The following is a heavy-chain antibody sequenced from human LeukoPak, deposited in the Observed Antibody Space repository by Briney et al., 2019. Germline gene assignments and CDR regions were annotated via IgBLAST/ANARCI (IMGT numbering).Heavy chain of an antibody. V-gene: IGHV3-23*01. CDR2: ISGSGGST. CDR1: GFTFSSYA. Sequence: GGSLRLSCAASGFTFSSYAMSWVRQAPGKGLECVSAISGSGGSTYYADSVKGRFTISRDNSKNTLYLQMNSLRAEDTDVYYCAKADSSSRIDYWGQGTLVTVSS. D-gene: IGHD6-13*01. J-gene: IGHJ4*02. CDR3: AKADSSSRIDY.